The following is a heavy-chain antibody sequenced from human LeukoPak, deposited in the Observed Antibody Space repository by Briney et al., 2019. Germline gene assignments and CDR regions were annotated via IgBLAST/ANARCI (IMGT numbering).Heavy chain of an antibody. D-gene: IGHD2-2*01. Sequence: GGSLRLSCAASGFTFSSYAMNWVRQAPGTGLEWVSAISGSGGSTYYADSVKGRFTISRDNSKNTLYLQMNSLRAEDTAVYYCAKDPMGVVVPAANQNWFDPWGQGTLVTVSS. CDR1: GFTFSSYA. J-gene: IGHJ5*02. CDR2: ISGSGGST. V-gene: IGHV3-23*01. CDR3: AKDPMGVVVPAANQNWFDP.